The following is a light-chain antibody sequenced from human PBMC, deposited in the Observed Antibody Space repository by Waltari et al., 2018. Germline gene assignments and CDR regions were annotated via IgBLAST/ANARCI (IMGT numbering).Light chain of an antibody. J-gene: IGKJ2*01. CDR2: GAF. CDR1: QSVSSN. Sequence: EIVMTQSPATLSVSPGERATLSCRASQSVSSNLAWYQQKPGQAPRLLIYGAFTRATGVPARFSGSGSETEFTLTISSLQSEDFAVYYCQQYNDWPPKYTFGQGTKLEIK. V-gene: IGKV3-15*01. CDR3: QQYNDWPPKYT.